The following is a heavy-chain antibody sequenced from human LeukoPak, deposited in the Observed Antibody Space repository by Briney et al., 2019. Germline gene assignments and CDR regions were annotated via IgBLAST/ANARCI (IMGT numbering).Heavy chain of an antibody. D-gene: IGHD1-26*01. CDR3: ARARGGWELLRHGYYFDY. J-gene: IGHJ4*02. Sequence: SETLSLTCAVSGGSISSGGYSWSWIRQPPGKGLEWIGYIYHSGSTYYNPSLKSRVTISVDRSKNQFPLKLSSVTAADTAVYYCARARGGWELLRHGYYFDYWGQGTLVTVSS. V-gene: IGHV4-30-2*01. CDR2: IYHSGST. CDR1: GGSISSGGYS.